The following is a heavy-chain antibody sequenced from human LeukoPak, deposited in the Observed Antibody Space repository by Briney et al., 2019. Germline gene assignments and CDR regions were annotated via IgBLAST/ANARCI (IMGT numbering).Heavy chain of an antibody. CDR2: VNRDGSST. V-gene: IGHV3-74*01. J-gene: IGHJ4*02. Sequence: PGGSLRLSCAASGFTFSNYWMHWVRQAPGKALVWVSRVNRDGSSTYYADSVKGRFTISRDNAKNTLYLQMNSLRAEDTAVYFCARDDYSSADYWGQGTLVTVSS. CDR1: GFTFSNYW. CDR3: ARDDYSSADY. D-gene: IGHD6-25*01.